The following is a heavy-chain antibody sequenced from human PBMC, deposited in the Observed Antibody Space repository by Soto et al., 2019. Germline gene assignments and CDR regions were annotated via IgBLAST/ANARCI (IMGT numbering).Heavy chain of an antibody. CDR2: ISAGSNTI. D-gene: IGHD2-8*01. V-gene: IGHV3-48*02. J-gene: IGHJ4*02. CDR3: ARDSGVTGADDY. Sequence: EVQLVESGGGLVEPGGSLRLSCAASGFIFSVYSMTWVRQAPGKGLEWVSYISAGSNTIYYRDSVKGRFTISRDNAKNSLYLQRNSLRDEDTAVYYCARDSGVTGADDYWVQGTLVTVSS. CDR1: GFIFSVYS.